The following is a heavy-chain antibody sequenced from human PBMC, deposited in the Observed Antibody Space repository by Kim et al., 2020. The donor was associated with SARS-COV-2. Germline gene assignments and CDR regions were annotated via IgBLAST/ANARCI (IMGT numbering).Heavy chain of an antibody. CDR1: GYTFTSYG. D-gene: IGHD6-13*01. V-gene: IGHV1-18*01. Sequence: ASVKVSCKASGYTFTSYGISWVRQAPGQGLEWMGWISAYNGNTNYAQKLQGRVTMTTDTSTSTAYMELRSLRSDDTAVYYCARAFESFKWSWQQLGPYYFDYWGQGTLVTVSS. CDR2: ISAYNGNT. CDR3: ARAFESFKWSWQQLGPYYFDY. J-gene: IGHJ4*02.